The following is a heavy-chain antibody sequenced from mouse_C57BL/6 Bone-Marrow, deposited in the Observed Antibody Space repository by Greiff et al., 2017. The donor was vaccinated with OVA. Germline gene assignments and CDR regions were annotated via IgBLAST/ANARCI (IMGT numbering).Heavy chain of an antibody. CDR2: IDPSDSYT. V-gene: IGHV1-69*01. J-gene: IGHJ2*01. CDR3: ATLIGGGFDY. Sequence: VQLQQPGAELVMPGASVKLSCKASGYTFTSYWMHWVKQRPGQGLEWIGEIDPSDSYTNYNQKFKGKSTLTVDKSSSTAYMQLSSLTSEDSAVYYCATLIGGGFDYWGQGTTLTVSS. CDR1: GYTFTSYW. D-gene: IGHD1-1*01.